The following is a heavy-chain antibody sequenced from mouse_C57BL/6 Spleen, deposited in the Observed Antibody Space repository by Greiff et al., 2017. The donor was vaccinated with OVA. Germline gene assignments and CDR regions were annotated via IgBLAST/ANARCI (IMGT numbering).Heavy chain of an antibody. Sequence: EVKVEESGPGLVKPSQSLSLTCSVTGYSITSGYYWNWIRQFPGNKLEWMGYISYDGSNNYNPSLKNRISITRDTSKNQFFLKLNSVTTEDTATYYCARGGDYDEFADWGKGTLVTVSA. CDR2: ISYDGSN. V-gene: IGHV3-6*01. CDR3: ARGGDYDEFAD. CDR1: GYSITSGYY. J-gene: IGHJ3*01. D-gene: IGHD2-4*01.